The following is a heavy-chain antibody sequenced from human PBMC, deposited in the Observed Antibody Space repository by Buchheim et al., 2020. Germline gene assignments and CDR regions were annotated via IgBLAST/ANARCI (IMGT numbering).Heavy chain of an antibody. CDR3: ASLITIFGVVIDY. D-gene: IGHD3-3*01. V-gene: IGHV4-34*01. CDR1: GGSFSGYY. CDR2: INHSGST. Sequence: QVQLQQWGAGLLKPSETLSLTCAVYGGSFSGYYWSWIRQPPGKGLEWMGEINHSGSTNYNPSLKSRVTISVDTSKNQFSLKLSSVTAADTAVYYCASLITIFGVVIDYWGQGTL. J-gene: IGHJ4*02.